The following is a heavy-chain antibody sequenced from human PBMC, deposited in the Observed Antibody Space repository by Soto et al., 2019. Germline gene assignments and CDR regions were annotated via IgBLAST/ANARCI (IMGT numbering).Heavy chain of an antibody. CDR2: FSDSGST. Sequence: XETLPLTCAVYGWSFSGNYWSWIRQPPGKGLEWIGEFSDSGSTNYNPSLKSRVTISEDMSKSQFSLKLSSVTAADTAVYYCARGNFYYGLDVWGQGTTVTVSS. CDR3: ARGNFYYGLDV. J-gene: IGHJ6*02. V-gene: IGHV4-34*01. CDR1: GWSFSGNY.